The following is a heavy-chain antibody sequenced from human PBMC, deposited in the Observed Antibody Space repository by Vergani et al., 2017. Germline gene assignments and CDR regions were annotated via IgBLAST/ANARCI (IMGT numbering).Heavy chain of an antibody. J-gene: IGHJ3*02. Sequence: EVQLLESGGGLVQPGGSLRLSCAASGFTFNNYAMRWVRQAPGKGLDGVSAISGSGGSTYDADSAKGRFTISRDNSNNTLYLQMNSLRAEDTAVYYCAKRITMIVVVINDAFDIWGQGTMVTVSS. CDR1: GFTFNNYA. CDR3: AKRITMIVVVINDAFDI. CDR2: ISGSGGST. V-gene: IGHV3-23*01. D-gene: IGHD3-22*01.